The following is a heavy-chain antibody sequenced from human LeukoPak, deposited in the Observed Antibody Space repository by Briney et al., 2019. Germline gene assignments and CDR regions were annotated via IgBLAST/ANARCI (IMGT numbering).Heavy chain of an antibody. CDR2: ISKDGNNK. CDR3: TRNHNGLAY. J-gene: IGHJ4*02. V-gene: IGHV3-30*04. CDR1: GFTFSTYE. D-gene: IGHD3-3*02. Sequence: PGGSLRLSCTASGFTFSTYEMYWVRQPPGKGLEWVAAISKDGNNKYYADSVRGRFTVTRDNSKNTLYLQMDSLRAEDTAVYYCTRNHNGLAYWGQGTLVTVSS.